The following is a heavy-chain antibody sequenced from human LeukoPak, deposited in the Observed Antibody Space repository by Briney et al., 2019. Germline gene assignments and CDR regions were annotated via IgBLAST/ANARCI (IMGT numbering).Heavy chain of an antibody. CDR2: IYYSGST. V-gene: IGHV4-30-4*01. Sequence: KPSETLSLTCTVSGGSISSGDYYWSWIRQPPGKGLEWIGYIYYSGSTYYNPSLKSRVTISVDTSKNQFSLKLSSVTAADTAVYYCASRKGLNYFDYWGQGTLVTVSS. CDR1: GGSISSGDYY. J-gene: IGHJ4*02. CDR3: ASRKGLNYFDY.